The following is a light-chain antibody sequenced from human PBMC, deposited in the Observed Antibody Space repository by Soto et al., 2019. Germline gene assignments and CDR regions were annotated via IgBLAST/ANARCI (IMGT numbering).Light chain of an antibody. Sequence: EIVMTQSPATLSVSPGERATLSCRASQSVGRNLAWYQQKPGQAPRVVIYGASTRATGIPERFSGSGSGTDFTLTISRLEPEDFAVYYCQQYGRSPFTFGPGTKVDIK. CDR3: QQYGRSPFT. CDR1: QSVGRN. V-gene: IGKV3-20*01. J-gene: IGKJ3*01. CDR2: GAS.